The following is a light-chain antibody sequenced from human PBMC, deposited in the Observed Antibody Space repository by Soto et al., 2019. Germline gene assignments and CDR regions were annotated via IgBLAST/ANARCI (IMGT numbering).Light chain of an antibody. J-gene: IGKJ3*01. V-gene: IGKV1-27*01. CDR3: QKYNSDPLT. CDR2: AAS. Sequence: DIQMTQSPSSLSASVGDRVTITCRASQGIGNSLAWYQQKPGKAPNLLIYAASTLQSGVPIRFRGSGSGTDFTLTITSLQPEDVATYYCQKYNSDPLTFGPGTKVDVK. CDR1: QGIGNS.